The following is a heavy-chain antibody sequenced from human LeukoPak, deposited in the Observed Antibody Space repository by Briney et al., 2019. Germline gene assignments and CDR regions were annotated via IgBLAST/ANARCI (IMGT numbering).Heavy chain of an antibody. D-gene: IGHD3-10*01. V-gene: IGHV1-2*02. Sequence: VASVKVSCKTSGYTFTGYYVHWVRQAPGHGLEWMGWINPKNDGTNSAQNFQGRVTMTRDTSISTAYMELRRLRSADTAVYYCAREVRGGFIIPMVRNHFDYWGQGTLVTVSS. J-gene: IGHJ4*02. CDR3: AREVRGGFIIPMVRNHFDY. CDR1: GYTFTGYY. CDR2: INPKNDGT.